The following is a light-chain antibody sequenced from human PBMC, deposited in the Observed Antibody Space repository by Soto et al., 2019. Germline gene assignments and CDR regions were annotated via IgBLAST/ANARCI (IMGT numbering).Light chain of an antibody. Sequence: QSVLTQPRSLSGSPGQSVTISCTGTTSDVGGYNYVSWYQQHPDKAPKLMIYDVSKRPSGVPHRFSGSKSGNTAFLTISGLQAEDEADYYCCSYAGSYSYVFGTGTKVTVL. CDR1: TSDVGGYNY. J-gene: IGLJ1*01. V-gene: IGLV2-11*01. CDR2: DVS. CDR3: CSYAGSYSYV.